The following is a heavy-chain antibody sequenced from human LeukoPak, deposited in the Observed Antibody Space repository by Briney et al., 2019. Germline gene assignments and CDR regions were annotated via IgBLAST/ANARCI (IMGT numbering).Heavy chain of an antibody. D-gene: IGHD3-22*01. CDR3: AKDGSSGYYYYFEY. J-gene: IGHJ4*02. CDR1: GFSFSSYA. CDR2: ISASGGTT. V-gene: IGHV3-23*01. Sequence: GGSLRLSCAASGFSFSSYAMIWVRQAPGKGPEWVSAISASGGTTFYEDSVKGRFTISRDNSKNTLYLQMNSLRAEDTALYYCAKDGSSGYYYYFEYWGQGSLVTVSS.